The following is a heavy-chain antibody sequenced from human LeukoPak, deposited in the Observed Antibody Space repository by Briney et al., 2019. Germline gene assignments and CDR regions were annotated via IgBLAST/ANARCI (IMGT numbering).Heavy chain of an antibody. D-gene: IGHD3-9*01. J-gene: IGHJ4*02. Sequence: GGSLRLSCAASGFTFSGYERNWVRQAPGKGLEWVSYISSSGSTIYYADSVKGRFTISRDNAKNSLYLQMNSLRAEDTAVYYCARERYDILTGYYPTLDFDYWGQGTLVTVSS. CDR1: GFTFSGYE. CDR2: ISSSGSTI. V-gene: IGHV3-48*03. CDR3: ARERYDILTGYYPTLDFDY.